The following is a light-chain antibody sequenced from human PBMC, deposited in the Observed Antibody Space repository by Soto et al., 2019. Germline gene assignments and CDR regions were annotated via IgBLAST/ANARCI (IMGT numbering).Light chain of an antibody. J-gene: IGKJ4*01. CDR1: QSVSSN. V-gene: IGKV3-15*01. CDR3: QQYSNWPLT. Sequence: EIVMTQSPATLSVSPGEGATLSSRASQSVSSNLAWYQQKPGQAPRLLIFGASTRATGIPARFSGSGSGAEFSLTISALQSEDFAIYYCQQYSNWPLTFGGGTKVGIK. CDR2: GAS.